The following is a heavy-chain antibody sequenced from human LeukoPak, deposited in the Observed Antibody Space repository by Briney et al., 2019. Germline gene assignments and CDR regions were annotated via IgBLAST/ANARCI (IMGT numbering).Heavy chain of an antibody. CDR1: GVSISRGGNY. V-gene: IGHV4-31*03. D-gene: IGHD3-22*01. J-gene: IGHJ4*02. Sequence: PSETLSLTCTVSGVSISRGGNYWSWIRQHPGEGLEWIGYVYNNRRTYYNPSLKSRLATSVDTSANQFSLKLSSVTAADTAVYYCARDTSGYYYFDSWGQGTLVTVSS. CDR3: ARDTSGYYYFDS. CDR2: VYNNRRT.